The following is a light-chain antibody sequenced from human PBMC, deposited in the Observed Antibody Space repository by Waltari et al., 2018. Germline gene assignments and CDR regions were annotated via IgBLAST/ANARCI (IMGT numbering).Light chain of an antibody. CDR3: QQYDNLPPYT. CDR2: DAS. CDR1: QDISNY. J-gene: IGKJ2*01. V-gene: IGKV1-33*01. Sequence: DIQMTQSPSTLSASVADRVTITCQASQDISNYLNWYQQKPGKAPKLLIYDASNLETGVPSRVSGSRSGTDFTFTISSLQPEDIATYYCQQYDNLPPYTFGQGTKLEIK.